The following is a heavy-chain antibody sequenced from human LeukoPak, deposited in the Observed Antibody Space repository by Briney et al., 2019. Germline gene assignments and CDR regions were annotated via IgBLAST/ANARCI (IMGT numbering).Heavy chain of an antibody. Sequence: SETLSLTCAVYGGSFSGYYWSWIRQPPGKGLEWIGYIYSSGSTNYNPSLKSGVTISVETSKNQFFLKLSSVTAADTAVYYCARTWDDSSIVGFDAWGEGSLVTVSS. CDR2: IYSSGST. CDR3: ARTWDDSSIVGFDA. CDR1: GGSFSGYY. D-gene: IGHD4-11*01. J-gene: IGHJ5*02. V-gene: IGHV4-59*01.